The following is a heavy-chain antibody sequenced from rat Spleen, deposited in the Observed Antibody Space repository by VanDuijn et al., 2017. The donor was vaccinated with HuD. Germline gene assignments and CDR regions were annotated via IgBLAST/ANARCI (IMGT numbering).Heavy chain of an antibody. CDR1: GFTFSNSA. V-gene: IGHV5S13*01. CDR3: TRMRHYFDY. J-gene: IGHJ2*01. Sequence: EVQLGESGGGLVQPGRSLKLSCAVSGFTFSNSALAWVRQAPTKGLEWVASITDSGDSTYYRDSVKGRFTISRDTAQNTLYLQMNSLRSEDTATYYCTRMRHYFDYWGQGVMVTVSS. CDR2: ITDSGDST.